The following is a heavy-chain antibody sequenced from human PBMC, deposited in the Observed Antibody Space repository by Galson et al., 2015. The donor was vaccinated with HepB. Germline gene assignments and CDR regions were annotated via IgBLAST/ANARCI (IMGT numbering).Heavy chain of an antibody. D-gene: IGHD1-1*01. CDR3: ARGRETYDRSPVDV. V-gene: IGHV1-2*02. J-gene: IGHJ6*04. CDR1: GYTFTGYY. Sequence: SVKVSCKASGYTFTGYYMHWVRQAPGQGLEWMGWINPNSGGTNYAQKFQGRVTMTRDTSISTAYMELSRLRSDDTAVYYCARGRETYDRSPVDVWGKGTTVTVSS. CDR2: INPNSGGT.